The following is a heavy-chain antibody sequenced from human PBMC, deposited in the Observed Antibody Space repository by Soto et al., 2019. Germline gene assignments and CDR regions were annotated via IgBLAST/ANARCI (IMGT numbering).Heavy chain of an antibody. V-gene: IGHV3-33*01. CDR3: ARIADCSTTSCSFPSRFHVRGYYYYYGLDV. Sequence: TGGSLRLSCAASGFTFSSYGMHWVRQAPGKGLEWVAVIWYDGSNKYYADSVKGRFTISRDNSKNTLYLQMNSLRSDDTAVYYCARIADCSTTSCSFPSRFHVRGYYYYYGLDVWGQGTTVTV. CDR2: IWYDGSNK. CDR1: GFTFSSYG. J-gene: IGHJ6*02. D-gene: IGHD2-2*01.